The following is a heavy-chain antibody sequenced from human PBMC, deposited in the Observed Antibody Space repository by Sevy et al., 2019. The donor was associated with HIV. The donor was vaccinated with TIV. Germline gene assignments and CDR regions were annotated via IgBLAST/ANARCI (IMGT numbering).Heavy chain of an antibody. V-gene: IGHV3-23*01. CDR2: ITGSGDKI. CDR1: GFTFRSYT. CDR3: AKGPDYYASSGTPLDH. J-gene: IGHJ4*02. Sequence: GGSLRLSCVVSGFTFRSYTMTWVRQAPGKGLEWVSTITGSGDKIYYADSVKGRFTISRDNSRNTLYLQMSSLRAADTAVYYCAKGPDYYASSGTPLDHWGQGTLVTVSS. D-gene: IGHD3-22*01.